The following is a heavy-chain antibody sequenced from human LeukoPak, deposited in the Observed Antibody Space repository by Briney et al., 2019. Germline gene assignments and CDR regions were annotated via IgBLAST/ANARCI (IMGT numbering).Heavy chain of an antibody. J-gene: IGHJ4*02. CDR2: INPSGGST. V-gene: IGHV1-46*01. CDR3: ARATYCSGGSCYSCGY. CDR1: GYTFTSYY. Sequence: ASVKVSCKASGYTFTSYYMHWVRQAPGQGLEWMGIINPSGGSTSYAQKFQGRVTMTRDTFTSTVYMELSSLRSEDTAVYYCARATYCSGGSCYSCGYWGQGTLVTVSS. D-gene: IGHD2-15*01.